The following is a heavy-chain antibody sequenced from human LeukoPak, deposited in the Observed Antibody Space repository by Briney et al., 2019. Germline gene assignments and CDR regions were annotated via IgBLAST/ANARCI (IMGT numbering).Heavy chain of an antibody. D-gene: IGHD4-17*01. V-gene: IGHV5-51*01. CDR1: GYSVTSYW. CDR3: ARCDYGDYVVDY. Sequence: GESLKISCKGSGYSVTSYWIGWVRQMPGKGLEGMGIIYPGDSDTRYSPSFQGQVTISADKSISTADLQWSSLKASDTAIYYCARCDYGDYVVDYWGQGTLVTVSS. J-gene: IGHJ4*02. CDR2: IYPGDSDT.